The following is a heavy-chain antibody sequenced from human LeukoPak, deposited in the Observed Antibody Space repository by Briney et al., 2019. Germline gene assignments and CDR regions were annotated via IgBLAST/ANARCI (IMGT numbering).Heavy chain of an antibody. D-gene: IGHD2-2*01. CDR1: GFTFSSYG. CDR3: ARDLIYCSSTSCYEFSFDY. J-gene: IGHJ4*02. Sequence: PGRSLRLSCAASGFTFSSYGMHWVRQAPGKGLEWVAVIWYDGSNKYYADSVKGRFTISRDNSKNTLYLQMNSLRAEDTAVYYCARDLIYCSSTSCYEFSFDYWGQGALVTASS. CDR2: IWYDGSNK. V-gene: IGHV3-33*01.